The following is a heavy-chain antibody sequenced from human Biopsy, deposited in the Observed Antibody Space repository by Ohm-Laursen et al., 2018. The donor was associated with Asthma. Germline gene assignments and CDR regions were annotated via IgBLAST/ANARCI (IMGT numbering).Heavy chain of an antibody. V-gene: IGHV4-34*01. CDR1: GGSFSNYY. CDR3: AKIYDRLVLYGMDV. Sequence: SDTLSLTCAVYGGSFSNYYWTWIRQPPGKGLEWIGEIYHSGPTNYNPSLKSRVTISVDKSKNQFSLKLTSVTAADTAVYYCAKIYDRLVLYGMDVWGQGTTVTVSS. CDR2: IYHSGPT. D-gene: IGHD6-19*01. J-gene: IGHJ6*02.